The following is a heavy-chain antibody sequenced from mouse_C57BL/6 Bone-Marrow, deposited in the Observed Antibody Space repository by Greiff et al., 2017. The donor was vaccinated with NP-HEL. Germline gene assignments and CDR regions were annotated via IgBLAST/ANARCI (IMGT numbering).Heavy chain of an antibody. J-gene: IGHJ4*01. CDR1: GYTFTSYW. Sequence: QVQLQQPGAELVRPGSSVKLSCKASGYTFTSYWMDWVKQRPGQGLEWIGNIYPSDSETHYNQKFKDKATLTVDKSSSTAYMQLSSLTSEDSAVYYCARTHYGNYFYAMDYWGQGTSVTVSS. CDR3: ARTHYGNYFYAMDY. V-gene: IGHV1-61*01. CDR2: IYPSDSET. D-gene: IGHD2-1*01.